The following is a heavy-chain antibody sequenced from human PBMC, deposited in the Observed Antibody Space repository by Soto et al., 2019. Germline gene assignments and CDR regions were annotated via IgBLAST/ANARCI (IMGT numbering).Heavy chain of an antibody. CDR1: GDRVSSNSAA. CDR3: ARDPLMITFGGVIAHYFDY. D-gene: IGHD3-16*02. V-gene: IGHV6-1*01. Sequence: SQTLSLTCAISGDRVSSNSAAWNWIRQSPSRGLEWLGRTYYRSKWYNDYAVSVKSRITINPDTSKNQFSLQLNSVTPEDTAVYYCARDPLMITFGGVIAHYFDYWGQGTLVTVSS. J-gene: IGHJ4*02. CDR2: TYYRSKWYN.